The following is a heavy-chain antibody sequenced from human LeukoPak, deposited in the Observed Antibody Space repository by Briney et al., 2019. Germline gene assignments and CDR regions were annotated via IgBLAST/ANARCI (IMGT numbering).Heavy chain of an antibody. V-gene: IGHV3-23*01. J-gene: IGHJ6*03. D-gene: IGHD2-21*01. CDR2: VSRSGDDT. CDR3: AKEEGTNCGGDCYYYMDV. CDR1: GFSFRSYA. Sequence: GGSLRLSCAASGFSFRSYAMSWVRQAPGEGLEWVSAVSRSGDDTYYADSARGRFTVSRDNSRNTLYLHMSSLRAEDTAVYYCAKEEGTNCGGDCYYYMDVWGKGTTVTVSS.